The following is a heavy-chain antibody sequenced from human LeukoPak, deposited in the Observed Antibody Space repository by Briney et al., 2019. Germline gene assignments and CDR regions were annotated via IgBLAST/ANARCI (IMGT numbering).Heavy chain of an antibody. V-gene: IGHV3-9*03. CDR2: ISWNSGSI. CDR3: AKACGGDCSGHAFDI. D-gene: IGHD2-21*02. CDR1: GFTFDDYA. Sequence: PGGSLRLACAASGFTFDDYAMHWVRQAPGKGLEWVSGISWNSGSIGYADSVKGRFTISRGNAKNSLYLQVNSLRAEDMALYYCAKACGGDCSGHAFDIWGQGTMVTVSS. J-gene: IGHJ3*02.